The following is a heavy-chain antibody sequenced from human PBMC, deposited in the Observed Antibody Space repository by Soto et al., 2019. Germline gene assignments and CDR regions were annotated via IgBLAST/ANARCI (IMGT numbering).Heavy chain of an antibody. CDR1: GFTFSSYA. D-gene: IGHD6-6*01. V-gene: IGHV3-30-3*01. CDR3: ARRPFYYYYYGMDV. Sequence: VGSLRLSCAASGFTFSSYAMHWVRQAPGKGLEWVAVISYDGSNKYYADSVKGRFTISRDNSKNTLYLQMNSLRAEDTAVYYCARRPFYYYYYGMDVWGQGITVTVSS. J-gene: IGHJ6*02. CDR2: ISYDGSNK.